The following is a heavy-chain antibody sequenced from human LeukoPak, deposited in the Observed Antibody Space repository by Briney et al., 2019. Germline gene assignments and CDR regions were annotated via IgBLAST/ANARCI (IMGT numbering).Heavy chain of an antibody. CDR2: IYTSGST. V-gene: IGHV4-61*02. CDR3: AREESRRDGYKFDY. Sequence: SETLSLTCTVSGGSISSSSYYWGWIRQPAGKGLEWIGRIYTSGSTNYNPSLKSRVTISVDTSKNQFSLKLSSVTAADTAVYYCAREESRRDGYKFDYWGQGTLVTVSS. CDR1: GGSISSSSYY. J-gene: IGHJ4*02. D-gene: IGHD5-24*01.